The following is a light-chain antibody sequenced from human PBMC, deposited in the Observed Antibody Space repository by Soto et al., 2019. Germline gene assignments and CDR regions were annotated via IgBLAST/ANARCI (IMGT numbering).Light chain of an antibody. J-gene: IGLJ3*02. CDR2: GRN. Sequence: QSVLTQPPSVSGAPGQRVTLSCTGNSSNIGAGYDVHWYQQLPGAAPRLVIYGRNNRPSGVPDRFSGSTSGTSASLAITGLQTEDEGDYYCQAYDYSLTAFVFGGGTKLTVL. CDR1: SSNIGAGYD. V-gene: IGLV1-40*01. CDR3: QAYDYSLTAFV.